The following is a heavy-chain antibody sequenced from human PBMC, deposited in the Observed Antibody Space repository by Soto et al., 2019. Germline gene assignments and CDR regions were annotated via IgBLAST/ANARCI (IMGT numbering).Heavy chain of an antibody. D-gene: IGHD3-3*01. J-gene: IGHJ6*03. V-gene: IGHV1-24*01. CDR1: GYTLTELS. CDR3: ATSPKYYDFWSGLSHPRLDYYYMDV. Sequence: GASVKVSCKVSGYTLTELSMHWVRQAPGKGLEWMGGFDPEDGETIYAQKFQGRVTMTEDTSTDTAYMELSSLRSEDTAVYYCATSPKYYDFWSGLSHPRLDYYYMDVWGKGTTVTVSS. CDR2: FDPEDGET.